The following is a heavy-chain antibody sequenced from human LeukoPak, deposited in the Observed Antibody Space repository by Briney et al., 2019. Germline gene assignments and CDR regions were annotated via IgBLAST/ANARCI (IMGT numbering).Heavy chain of an antibody. D-gene: IGHD2-15*01. V-gene: IGHV1-69*05. J-gene: IGHJ5*02. CDR1: GGTFSSYA. CDR2: ISPIFGTA. Sequence: ASVKVSCKASGGTFSSYAISWVRQAPGQGLEWMGGISPIFGTANYAQKFQGRVTITTDESTSTAYMELSSLRSEDTAVYYCAREYYCSGGSCYLSWFDPWGQGTLVTVSS. CDR3: AREYYCSGGSCYLSWFDP.